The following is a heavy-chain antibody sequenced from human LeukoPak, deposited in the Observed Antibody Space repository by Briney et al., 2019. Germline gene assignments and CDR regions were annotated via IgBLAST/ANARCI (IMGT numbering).Heavy chain of an antibody. D-gene: IGHD5-12*01. CDR2: IYTSGSSNYN. Sequence: SETLSLTCSVSSGSISNYYWSWIRQPAGKGLEWIGRIYTSGSSNYNNYNPSLKSRVTMSVDASKNQVSLKLRSVTAADTAVYYCARHNSGPARLDYWGQGTLVSVSS. V-gene: IGHV4-4*07. J-gene: IGHJ4*02. CDR3: ARHNSGPARLDY. CDR1: SGSISNYY.